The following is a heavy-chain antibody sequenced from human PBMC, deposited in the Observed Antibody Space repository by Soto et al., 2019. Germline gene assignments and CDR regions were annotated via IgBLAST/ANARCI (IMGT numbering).Heavy chain of an antibody. Sequence: GSLRLSCAASGFTFSSYSMNWVRQAPGKGLEWVSSISSSSSYIYYADSVKGRFTISRDNAKNTLYLQMNSLRAEDTAVYYCAKGYDSSGYYYEYVFDYWGQGTLVTVSS. CDR1: GFTFSSYS. J-gene: IGHJ4*02. D-gene: IGHD3-22*01. CDR3: AKGYDSSGYYYEYVFDY. CDR2: ISSSSSYI. V-gene: IGHV3-21*01.